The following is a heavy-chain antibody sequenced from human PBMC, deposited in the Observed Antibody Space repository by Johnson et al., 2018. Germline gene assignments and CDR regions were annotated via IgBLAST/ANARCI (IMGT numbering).Heavy chain of an antibody. D-gene: IGHD3-10*01. J-gene: IGHJ1*01. CDR2: ITSSGGST. CDR1: GFTFSDYA. CDR3: AKGSLMAPRELYFQH. Sequence: VQLVQSGGGLVQPSRSLRLSCAASGFTFSDYAMSWVRQAPGKGLEWVSTITSSGGSTYYTDSVKVRFTISRDNSKHPLYLQMNSLRVEDTAVYYCAKGSLMAPRELYFQHWGQGTLVTVSS. V-gene: IGHV3-23*04.